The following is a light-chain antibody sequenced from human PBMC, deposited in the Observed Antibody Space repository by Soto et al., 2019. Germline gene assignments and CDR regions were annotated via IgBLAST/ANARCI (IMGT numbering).Light chain of an antibody. CDR3: ASYKTSSTYV. Sequence: QSALTQPASVSGSPGQPIAISCTGTSSDVGGYSYVSWYQQQPGKAPKLVISDVSNRPSGVSDRFSGSKSGNTASLTISGLQTEDEADYYCASYKTSSTYVFGTGTKVTVL. V-gene: IGLV2-14*01. CDR1: SSDVGGYSY. CDR2: DVS. J-gene: IGLJ1*01.